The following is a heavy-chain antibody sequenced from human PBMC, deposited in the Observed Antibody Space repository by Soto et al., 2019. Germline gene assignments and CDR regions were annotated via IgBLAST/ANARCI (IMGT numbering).Heavy chain of an antibody. V-gene: IGHV1-18*01. J-gene: IGHJ5*02. D-gene: IGHD3-22*01. CDR1: GYTFTNFG. CDR2: ISAYTDTP. Sequence: ASVKVSCKASGYTFTNFGVTWVRRAPGQGLEWMGWISAYTDTPNYAQKLQGRVTMTTDTSTSTAYMELRSLRSDDTAVYYCARDVVVVSRGSYNGFAPWGQGTLVTV. CDR3: ARDVVVVSRGSYNGFAP.